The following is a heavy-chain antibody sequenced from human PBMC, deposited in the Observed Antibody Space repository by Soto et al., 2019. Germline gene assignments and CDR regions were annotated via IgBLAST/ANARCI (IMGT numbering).Heavy chain of an antibody. CDR1: GGSISSYY. CDR2: IYYSGRT. CDR3: ASGGWTYDVLTGYYL. Sequence: SETLSLTCTVSGGSISSYYWSWIRQPPGKGLEWIGYIYYSGRTNYNPSLKSRVTISVDTSKKQISLKLSSVTAADTAVYYCASGGWTYDVLTGYYLWGQGTMVTVSS. V-gene: IGHV4-59*01. D-gene: IGHD3-9*01. J-gene: IGHJ3*01.